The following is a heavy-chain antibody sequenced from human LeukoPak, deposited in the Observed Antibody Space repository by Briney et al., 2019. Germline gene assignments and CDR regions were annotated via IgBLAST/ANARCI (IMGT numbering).Heavy chain of an antibody. CDR3: ARGLRTLYAFDI. D-gene: IGHD3/OR15-3a*01. V-gene: IGHV4-34*01. CDR2: INHSGST. J-gene: IGHJ3*02. Sequence: SETLSLTCAGSGGSFSVYYWSWIRQPPEKGLEWIGEINHSGSTNYNPSLKSRVTISVDTSKNQFSLKLSSVTAADTAVYYCARGLRTLYAFDIWGQGTMVTVSS. CDR1: GGSFSVYY.